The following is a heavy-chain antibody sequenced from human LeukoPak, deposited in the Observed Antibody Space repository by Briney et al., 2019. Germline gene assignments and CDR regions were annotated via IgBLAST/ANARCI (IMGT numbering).Heavy chain of an antibody. CDR2: ISYDGSNK. Sequence: GRSLRLSCAASGFTFSSYAMHWVRQAPGKGLEWVAVISYDGSNKYYADSVKGRFTISRDNSKNTLYLQMDSLRAEDTAVYYCARDGGAMVLYYYFDYWGQGTLVTVSS. CDR3: ARDGGAMVLYYYFDY. V-gene: IGHV3-30-3*01. D-gene: IGHD5-18*01. CDR1: GFTFSSYA. J-gene: IGHJ4*02.